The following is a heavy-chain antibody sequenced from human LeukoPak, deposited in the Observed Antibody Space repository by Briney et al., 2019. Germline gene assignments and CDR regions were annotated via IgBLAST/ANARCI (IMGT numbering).Heavy chain of an antibody. V-gene: IGHV4-34*09. J-gene: IGHJ4*02. CDR1: GGSFSGYY. CDR2: INHSGST. Sequence: ASETLSLTCAVYGGSFSGYYWSWIRQPPGKGLEWIGEINHSGSTNYNPSLKSRVTISVDTSKNQFSLKLSSVTAADTAVYYCARGVQSYYDSSGYPSPIIDYWGQGTLVTVSS. CDR3: ARGVQSYYDSSGYPSPIIDY. D-gene: IGHD3-22*01.